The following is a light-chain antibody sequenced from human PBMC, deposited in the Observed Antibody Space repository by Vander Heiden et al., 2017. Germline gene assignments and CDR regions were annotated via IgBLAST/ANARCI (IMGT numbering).Light chain of an antibody. J-gene: IGLJ3*02. CDR2: STN. V-gene: IGLV8-61*01. CDR3: VLYMGGGISV. CDR1: SGSVSTSYY. Sequence: QTVVTQAPSFSVSPGGTVTLTCGLSSGSVSTSYYPSWYQQTPGQSPRTLIYSTNTRSSGVPDRFSGSILGNKAALTITGAQADDESDYYCVLYMGGGISVFGGGTKLTVL.